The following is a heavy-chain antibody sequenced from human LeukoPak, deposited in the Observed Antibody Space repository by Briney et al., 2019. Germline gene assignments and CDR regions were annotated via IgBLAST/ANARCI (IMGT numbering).Heavy chain of an antibody. D-gene: IGHD5-12*01. J-gene: IGHJ4*02. CDR1: GFTFSSYW. V-gene: IGHV3-7*01. CDR2: IKQDGGEK. CDR3: ARARGGYDLDY. Sequence: GGSLRLSCAASGFTFSSYWMSWVRQAPGKGLEWVANIKQDGGEKYYVESVKGRFTTSRDNVKNSLYLQMNSLRVEDTAVYYCARARGGYDLDYWGQGTLVTVSS.